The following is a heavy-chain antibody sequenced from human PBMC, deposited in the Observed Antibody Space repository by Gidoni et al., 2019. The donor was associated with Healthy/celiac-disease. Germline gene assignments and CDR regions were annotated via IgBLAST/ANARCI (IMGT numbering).Heavy chain of an antibody. CDR2: IWYDGSNK. CDR1: GFPFSSYG. J-gene: IGHJ2*01. V-gene: IGHV3-33*01. CDR3: ARDSLDYDSSGPYWYFDL. D-gene: IGHD3-22*01. Sequence: QVPLVESGGGVVPPGRSLRLSCAASGFPFSSYGMHWVRQAPGKGLEWVAVIWYDGSNKYYADSVKGRFTISRDNSKNTLYLQMNSLRAEDTAVYYCARDSLDYDSSGPYWYFDLWGRGTLVTVSS.